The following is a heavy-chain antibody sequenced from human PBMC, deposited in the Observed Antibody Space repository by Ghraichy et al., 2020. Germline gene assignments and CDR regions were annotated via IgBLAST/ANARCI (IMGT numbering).Heavy chain of an antibody. D-gene: IGHD3-3*01. CDR2: FDPEDGET. J-gene: IGHJ6*02. CDR3: ATVRRYDFWSGYNYYYGMDV. V-gene: IGHV1-24*01. Sequence: ASVKVSCKVSGYTLTELSMHWVRQAPGKGLEWMGGFDPEDGETIYAQKFQGRVTMTEDTSTDTAYMELSSLRSEDTAVYYCATVRRYDFWSGYNYYYGMDVWGQGTTVTVSS. CDR1: GYTLTELS.